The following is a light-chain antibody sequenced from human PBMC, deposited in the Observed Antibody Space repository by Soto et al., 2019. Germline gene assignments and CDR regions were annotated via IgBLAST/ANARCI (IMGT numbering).Light chain of an antibody. CDR1: SSDVGGYHY. J-gene: IGLJ2*01. CDR3: SSYTSSSTYVV. V-gene: IGLV2-14*01. CDR2: DVS. Sequence: QSALTQPASVSGAPGQSITISCTGTSSDVGGYHYFSWYQQHPGKAPKLMIYDVSNRPSGVSNRFSGSKSGNTASLTISGLQAEDEADYYCSSYTSSSTYVVFGGGTKLTVL.